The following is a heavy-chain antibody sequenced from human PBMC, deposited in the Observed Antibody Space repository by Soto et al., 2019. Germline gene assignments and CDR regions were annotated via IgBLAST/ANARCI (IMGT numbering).Heavy chain of an antibody. CDR3: ARSIRGPRRLNGMDV. Sequence: SGPTLVNPTETLTLTCTFSGFSLTSPGLCVSWIRQSPGKALEWLALIERDDDDKYYSTSLKTRLTISKDTRKNQVVLTMANMEPADTATYYCARSIRGPRRLNGMDVWGQGTTFTVSS. CDR1: GFSLTSPGLC. CDR2: IERDDDDK. D-gene: IGHD1-20*01. V-gene: IGHV2-70*13. J-gene: IGHJ6*02.